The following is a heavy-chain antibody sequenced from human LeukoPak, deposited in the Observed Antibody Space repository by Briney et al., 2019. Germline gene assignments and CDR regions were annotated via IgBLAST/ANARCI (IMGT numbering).Heavy chain of an antibody. D-gene: IGHD5-12*01. J-gene: IGHJ4*02. CDR2: ISGSGGNT. V-gene: IGHV3-23*01. Sequence: GASLRLSCAASGFTFSSYGMSWVRQAPGRGLEWVSTISGSGGNTSYADSVKGRFTISRDNSKNTLNLQMNSLRAEDTAVYYCAKDQGGSNDYWGQGTLVTVSS. CDR1: GFTFSSYG. CDR3: AKDQGGSNDY.